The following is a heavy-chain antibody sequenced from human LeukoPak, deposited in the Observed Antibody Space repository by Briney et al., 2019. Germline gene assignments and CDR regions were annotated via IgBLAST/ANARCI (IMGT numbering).Heavy chain of an antibody. J-gene: IGHJ4*02. V-gene: IGHV3-73*01. CDR2: IRGKPKKYTT. D-gene: IGHD3-16*01. CDR1: GFTFSVSA. CDR3: AKVGFGGNYFDY. Sequence: GGSLTLSCAASGFTFSVSAIHWVRQASGKGLEWVGLIRGKPKKYTTVYGESVKGRFTMSKDDPKNTAYLQMNSLRAEDTAVHYCAKVGFGGNYFDYWGQGTLVTVSS.